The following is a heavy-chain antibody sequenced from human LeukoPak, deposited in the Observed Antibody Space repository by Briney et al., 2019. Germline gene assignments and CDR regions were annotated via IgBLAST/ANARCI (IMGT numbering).Heavy chain of an antibody. CDR1: GFTFSSYG. V-gene: IGHV3-33*01. Sequence: PGGSLRLSCAVSGFTFSSYGMHWVRQAPGKGLEWVAVIWYDGSNKYYADSVKGRFTISRDNSKNTLYLQMNSLRAEDTAVYYCARDFSGSHPLDYWGQGTLVTVSS. J-gene: IGHJ4*02. CDR2: IWYDGSNK. D-gene: IGHD1-26*01. CDR3: ARDFSGSHPLDY.